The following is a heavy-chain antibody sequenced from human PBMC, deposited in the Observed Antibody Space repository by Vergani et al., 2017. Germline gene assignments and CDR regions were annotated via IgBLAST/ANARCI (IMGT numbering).Heavy chain of an antibody. CDR2: IYTGDSEV. V-gene: IGHV5-51*01. J-gene: IGHJ3*01. CDR1: RYIFSNFW. CDR3: ASGGHGSENGGALQL. Sequence: EVQLVQSGAEVKKPGESLKISCQAFRYIFSNFWIGWVRQRPGRGLEWMDIIYTGDSEVKSNPTFRVQVICSVDTSFNTAYLQWRSLQASDTATYFCASGGHGSENGGALQLWGQGTNITVSS. D-gene: IGHD3-10*01.